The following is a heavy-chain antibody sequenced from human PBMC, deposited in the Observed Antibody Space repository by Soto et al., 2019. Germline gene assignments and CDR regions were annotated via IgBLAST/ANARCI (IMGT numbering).Heavy chain of an antibody. Sequence: SCKASGGTFSSYAISWVRQAPGQGLEWMGGIIPIFGTANYAQKFQGRVTITADESTSTAYMELSSLRSEDTAVYYCARAMVRGVIITGGVYWGQGTLVTVSS. CDR3: ARAMVRGVIITGGVY. J-gene: IGHJ4*02. CDR1: GGTFSSYA. V-gene: IGHV1-69*01. D-gene: IGHD3-10*01. CDR2: IIPIFGTA.